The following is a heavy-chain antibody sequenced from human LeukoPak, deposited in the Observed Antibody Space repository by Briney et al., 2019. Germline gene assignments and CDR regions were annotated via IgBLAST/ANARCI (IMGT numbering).Heavy chain of an antibody. D-gene: IGHD6-19*01. J-gene: IGHJ4*02. CDR1: GYTFTSYG. V-gene: IGHV1-18*01. Sequence: ASVKVSCKASGYTFTSYGISWVRQAPGQGLEWMGWISAYYGNTNYAQKFQGRVTMTRSTSINTAYMELTSLTSEDTAIYYCVRALSGCIHCFDSWGQGTLVTVSS. CDR2: ISAYYGNT. CDR3: VRALSGCIHCFDS.